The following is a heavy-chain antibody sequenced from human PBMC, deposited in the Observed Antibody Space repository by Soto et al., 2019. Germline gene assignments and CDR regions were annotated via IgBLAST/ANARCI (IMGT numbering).Heavy chain of an antibody. D-gene: IGHD6-6*01. Sequence: PSETLSLTCTVSGGSISSYYWSWIRQPPGKGLEWIGYIYYSGSTNYNPSLKSRVTISVDTSKNQFSLELSSVTAADTAVYYCARLVPRKSIAARPPFGDYYYMDVWGKGTTVTVSS. CDR2: IYYSGST. CDR1: GGSISSYY. J-gene: IGHJ6*03. V-gene: IGHV4-59*08. CDR3: ARLVPRKSIAARPPFGDYYYMDV.